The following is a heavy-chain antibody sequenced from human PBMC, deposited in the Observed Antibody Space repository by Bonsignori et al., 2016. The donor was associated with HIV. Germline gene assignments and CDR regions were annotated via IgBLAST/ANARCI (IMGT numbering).Heavy chain of an antibody. CDR3: ALEGCGGSCYRSWFDP. CDR2: IIPIFGTA. V-gene: IGHV1-69*13. D-gene: IGHD2-15*01. Sequence: SVKVSCKASGGTFSRYAISWVRQAPGQGLEWMGGIIPIFGTANYAQKFQGRVTIIADESTSTAYMELSSLRSEDTAVYYCALEGCGGSCYRSWFDPWGQGTLVTVSS. J-gene: IGHJ5*02. CDR1: GGTFSRYA.